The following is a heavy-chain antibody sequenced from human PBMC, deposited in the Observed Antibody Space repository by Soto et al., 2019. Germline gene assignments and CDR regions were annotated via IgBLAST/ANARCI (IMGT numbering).Heavy chain of an antibody. CDR1: GYTFTSYA. Sequence: QVHLVQSGAEVKKPGASVQVSCKASGYTFTSYAMHWVRQAPGQRLEWMGWINGGNGKTKYSQKFEVRVPIIGDTSASTGYRARSSMGSEETAGYSSASCSQDSGYVDFWGRGSLVTVSS. J-gene: IGHJ4*02. CDR3: ASCSQDSGYVDF. CDR2: INGGNGKT. D-gene: IGHD1-26*01. V-gene: IGHV1-3*01.